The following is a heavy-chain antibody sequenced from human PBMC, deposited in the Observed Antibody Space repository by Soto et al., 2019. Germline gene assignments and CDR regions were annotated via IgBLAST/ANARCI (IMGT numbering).Heavy chain of an antibody. CDR3: ATSGGGWYLY. CDR1: GYTFSSYD. V-gene: IGHV1-8*01. J-gene: IGHJ4*02. CDR2: LNPNSGDT. D-gene: IGHD6-19*01. Sequence: QVPLVQSGAEVKKPGASVKVSCKASGYTFSSYDINWVRQATRQGLEWMGWLNPNSGDTGYAQKFQGRVTLTRNTSINTAYIELRSLTSDDTAVYYCATSGGGWYLYWGQGTLVTVSS.